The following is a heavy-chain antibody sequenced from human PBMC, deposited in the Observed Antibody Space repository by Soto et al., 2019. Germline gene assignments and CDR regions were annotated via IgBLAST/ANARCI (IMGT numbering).Heavy chain of an antibody. D-gene: IGHD6-19*01. CDR3: TTAPCLAVAGTCAP. J-gene: IGHJ5*02. V-gene: IGHV3-15*07. CDR2: IKSKTDGGTT. Sequence: EVQLVESGGGLVKPGGSLRLSCAASGFTFSNAWMNWVRQAPGKGLEWVGRIKSKTDGGTTDYAAPVKGRFTISRDDSKNTLYLQMNSLKTEDTAVYYCTTAPCLAVAGTCAPWGQGTLVTVSS. CDR1: GFTFSNAW.